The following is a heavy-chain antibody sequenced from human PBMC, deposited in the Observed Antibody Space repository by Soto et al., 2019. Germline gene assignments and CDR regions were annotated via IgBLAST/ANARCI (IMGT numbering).Heavy chain of an antibody. CDR1: GYSFTSYW. CDR3: ARRGIAVAGSGGYYYGMDV. D-gene: IGHD6-19*01. J-gene: IGHJ6*02. Sequence: PGESLKISCKGSGYSFTSYWISWVRQMPGKGLEWMGRIDPSDSYTNYSPSFQGHVTISADKSISTAYLQWSSLKASDTAMYYCARRGIAVAGSGGYYYGMDVWGQGTTVTV. V-gene: IGHV5-10-1*01. CDR2: IDPSDSYT.